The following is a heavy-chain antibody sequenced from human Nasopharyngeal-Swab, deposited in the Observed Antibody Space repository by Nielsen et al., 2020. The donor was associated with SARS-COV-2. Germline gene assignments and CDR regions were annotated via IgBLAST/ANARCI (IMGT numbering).Heavy chain of an antibody. V-gene: IGHV4-34*01. CDR3: ARSLRITIFGVVIISRWFDP. Sequence: SETLSLTCAAYGGSFSGFYWSWIRQPPGKGLEWIGEINHSGSTNYNPSLKSRVTISVDTSKNQFSLKLSSVTAADTAVYYCARSLRITIFGVVIISRWFDPWGQGTLVTVSS. D-gene: IGHD3-3*01. CDR1: GGSFSGFY. CDR2: INHSGST. J-gene: IGHJ5*02.